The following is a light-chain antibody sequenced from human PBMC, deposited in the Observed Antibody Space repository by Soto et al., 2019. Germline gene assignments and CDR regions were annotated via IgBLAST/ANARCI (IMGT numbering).Light chain of an antibody. V-gene: IGKV3-20*01. CDR2: YAY. CDR1: QSVTGNF. CDR3: QHSYYNPWT. Sequence: IVLTQSPGTLSLSPGETATLSRRADQSVTGNFLAWYQQKPGQPPRLLISYAYNRDTGIPDRFSGSGSGTDFTLPISSLDNEDFATYYCQHSYYNPWTFGQGTKVDIK. J-gene: IGKJ1*01.